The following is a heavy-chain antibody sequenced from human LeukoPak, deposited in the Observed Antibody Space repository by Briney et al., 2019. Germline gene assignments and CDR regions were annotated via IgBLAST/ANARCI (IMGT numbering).Heavy chain of an antibody. CDR2: LSPDGSSS. V-gene: IGHV3-74*01. Sequence: GGSLRLSCAASGFTFSTYWMHWVRQAPGEGLVWVSRLSPDGSSSVYADSVKGRFTISRDNAKNSLYLQMNSLRAEDTAVYYCARDGGGLDYWGQGTLVTVSS. CDR1: GFTFSTYW. J-gene: IGHJ4*02. CDR3: ARDGGGLDY. D-gene: IGHD3-16*01.